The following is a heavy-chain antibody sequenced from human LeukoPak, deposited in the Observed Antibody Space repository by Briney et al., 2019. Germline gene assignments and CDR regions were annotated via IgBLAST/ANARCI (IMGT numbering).Heavy chain of an antibody. CDR2: IYYSGST. V-gene: IGHV4-30-4*01. J-gene: IGHJ6*02. Sequence: SQTLSLTCTVSGGSISSGDYYWSWIRQPPGKGLEWIGYIYYSGSTYYNPSLKSRVTISVATSKNQFALKLSSVTAADTAVYYCARDRIVVVPAAMREEITYYYYGMDVWGQGTTVTVSS. CDR1: GGSISSGDYY. D-gene: IGHD2-2*01. CDR3: ARDRIVVVPAAMREEITYYYYGMDV.